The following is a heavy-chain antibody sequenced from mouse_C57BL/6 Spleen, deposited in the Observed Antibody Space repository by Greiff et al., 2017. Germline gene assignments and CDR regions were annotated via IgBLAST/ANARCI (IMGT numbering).Heavy chain of an antibody. D-gene: IGHD2-4*01. V-gene: IGHV1-82*01. Sequence: LQESGPELVKPGASVKISCKASGYAFSSYWVNWVKQRPGKGLEWLGRIYPGDGDPNYTGKFEGKATLTADKSSSTAYMQLSSLTSDDSAVYFCAREGVYDYDEYYFDYWGQGTTLTVSS. J-gene: IGHJ2*01. CDR3: AREGVYDYDEYYFDY. CDR1: GYAFSSYW. CDR2: IYPGDGDP.